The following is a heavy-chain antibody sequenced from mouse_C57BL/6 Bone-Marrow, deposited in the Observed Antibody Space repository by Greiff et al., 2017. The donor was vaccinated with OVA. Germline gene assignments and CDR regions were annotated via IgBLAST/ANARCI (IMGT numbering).Heavy chain of an antibody. CDR1: GFTFSSYA. Sequence: EVKLVESGEGLVKPGGSLKLSCAASGFTFSSYAMSWVRQTPEKRLEWVAYISSGGVYTYYADTVKGRFTISRDNARNTLYLQMSSLKSEDTAMYYCTRVGLRQAWFAYWGQGTLVTVSA. J-gene: IGHJ3*01. CDR3: TRVGLRQAWFAY. V-gene: IGHV5-9-1*02. CDR2: ISSGGVYT. D-gene: IGHD2-4*01.